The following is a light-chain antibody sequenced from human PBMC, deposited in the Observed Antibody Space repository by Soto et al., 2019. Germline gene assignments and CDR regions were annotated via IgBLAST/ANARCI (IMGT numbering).Light chain of an antibody. J-gene: IGKJ4*01. CDR2: AAS. Sequence: DIQMTQSPSSLSASVGGRVTITCRASQDISNSLAWYQQIPGKAPKLLIFAASTLQSGVPSRFSASGSGTDFTLTVGGLQPEDAATYYCQQTKGFPLTFGGGTK. V-gene: IGKV1-12*01. CDR3: QQTKGFPLT. CDR1: QDISNS.